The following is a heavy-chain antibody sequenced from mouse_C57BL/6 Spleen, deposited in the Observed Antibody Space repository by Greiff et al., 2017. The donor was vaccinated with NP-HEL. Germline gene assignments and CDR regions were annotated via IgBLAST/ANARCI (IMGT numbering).Heavy chain of an antibody. CDR2: IRSKSNNYAT. V-gene: IGHV10-1*01. CDR1: GFSFNTYA. D-gene: IGHD2-2*01. J-gene: IGHJ4*01. CDR3: VRHRLPNAMDY. Sequence: EVQGVESGGGLVQPKGSLKLSCAASGFSFNTYAMNWVRQAPGKGLEWVARIRSKSNNYATYYADSVKDRFTISRDDSESMLYLQMNNLKTEDTAMYYCVRHRLPNAMDYWGQGTSVTVSS.